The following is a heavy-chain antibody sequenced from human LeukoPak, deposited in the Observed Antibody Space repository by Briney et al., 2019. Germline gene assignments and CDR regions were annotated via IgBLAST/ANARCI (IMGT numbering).Heavy chain of an antibody. CDR2: ISYDGSNK. CDR3: AKGLWVVRGVIGDAFDI. Sequence: GGSLRLACAASGFTFSNYGMHWVRQAPGKGLEWVAVISYDGSNKYYADSVKGRFTISRDNSKNTLYLQMNSLRAEDTALCYCAKGLWVVRGVIGDAFDIWGQGTMVTVSS. J-gene: IGHJ3*02. CDR1: GFTFSNYG. D-gene: IGHD3-10*01. V-gene: IGHV3-30*18.